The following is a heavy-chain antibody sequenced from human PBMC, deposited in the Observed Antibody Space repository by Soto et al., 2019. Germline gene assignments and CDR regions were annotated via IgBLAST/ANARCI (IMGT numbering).Heavy chain of an antibody. J-gene: IGHJ5*01. CDR2: ISYDGRNK. CDR3: KIRAVDKDMVIDS. V-gene: IGHV3-30*03. Sequence: QVQLVESGGGVVQPGRSLRLSCAASGFTFSSYGMHWVRQAPGKGLEWVAVISYDGRNKFYADSVKGLFTISRDNSKITLLLQMSSMRAEDTAVNYCKIRAVDKDMVIDSGGHGTLVTVPS. CDR1: GFTFSSYG. D-gene: IGHD5-18*01.